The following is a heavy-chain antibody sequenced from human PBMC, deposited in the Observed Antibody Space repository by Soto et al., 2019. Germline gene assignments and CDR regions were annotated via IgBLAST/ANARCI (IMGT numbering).Heavy chain of an antibody. CDR2: IYHSGST. J-gene: IGHJ4*02. V-gene: IGHV4-30-2*01. D-gene: IGHD3-10*01. CDR1: GGSISSGGYS. CDR3: ARAPPDYYGSGSFFDY. Sequence: QLQLQESGSGLVKPSQTLSLTCAVSGGSISSGGYSWSWIRQPPGKGLEWIGYIYHSGSTCYNPSLKSRVARSVDRSKNTFSLRLSSVSAADTAVYYCARAPPDYYGSGSFFDYWGQGTLVTVSS.